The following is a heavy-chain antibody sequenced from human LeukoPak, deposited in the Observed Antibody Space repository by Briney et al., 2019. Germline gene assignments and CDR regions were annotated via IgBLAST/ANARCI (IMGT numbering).Heavy chain of an antibody. CDR1: GFTFSDYW. D-gene: IGHD5-18*01. V-gene: IGHV3-7*04. Sequence: PGGSLRLSCAASGFTFSDYWMSWVRRTPGKGVEWVGSIKEDGSEKYYVDSVKGRFTISRDNANNSLYLQMNSLSAEDTAVYYCARGYKANYFDFWGQGILVTVSS. J-gene: IGHJ4*02. CDR3: ARGYKANYFDF. CDR2: IKEDGSEK.